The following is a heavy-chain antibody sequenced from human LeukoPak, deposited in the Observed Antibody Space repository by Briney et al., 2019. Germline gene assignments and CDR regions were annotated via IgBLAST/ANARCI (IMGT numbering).Heavy chain of an antibody. Sequence: SETLSLTCTVSGGSISSYYWSWIRQPPGKGLEWIGYIYYSGSTNYNPSLKSRVTISVDTSKNQFSLKLSSVTAADTAVYYCARDCSSTSLRGWYYGMDVWGQGTTVTVSS. CDR1: GGSISSYY. V-gene: IGHV4-59*01. D-gene: IGHD2-2*01. CDR2: IYYSGST. CDR3: ARDCSSTSLRGWYYGMDV. J-gene: IGHJ6*02.